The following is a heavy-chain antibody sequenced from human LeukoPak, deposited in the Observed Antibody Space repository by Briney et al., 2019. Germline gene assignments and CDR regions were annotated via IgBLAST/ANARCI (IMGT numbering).Heavy chain of an antibody. V-gene: IGHV4-38-2*02. CDR1: GYSISSGNY. D-gene: IGHD2/OR15-2a*01. Sequence: SSETLSLTCTVSGYSISSGNYWGWIRQPPGKGLEWIGTIYNSGSTYYNPSLKSRVTISVDTSKNQFSLKLSSVTAADTAVYYCARDLYPSKNCYYYYYMDVWGKGTTVTVSS. CDR3: ARDLYPSKNCYYYYYMDV. CDR2: IYNSGST. J-gene: IGHJ6*03.